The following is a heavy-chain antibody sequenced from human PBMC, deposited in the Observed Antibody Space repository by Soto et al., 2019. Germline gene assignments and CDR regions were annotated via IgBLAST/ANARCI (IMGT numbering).Heavy chain of an antibody. J-gene: IGHJ4*02. D-gene: IGHD3-10*01. Sequence: QVQLVQSGAEVKKPGSSVRVSCKASGDTFTCYSINWVRQAPGLGLEWMGRINPILSMSNYAQRFQGRVTMTADKSTSTAYMELRSLRSEDTAMYYCASSYGSGYRAFDYWGQGALVTVSS. CDR1: GDTFTCYS. CDR3: ASSYGSGYRAFDY. CDR2: INPILSMS. V-gene: IGHV1-69*02.